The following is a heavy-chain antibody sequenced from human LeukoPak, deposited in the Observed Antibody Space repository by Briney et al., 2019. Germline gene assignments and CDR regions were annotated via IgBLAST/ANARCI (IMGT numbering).Heavy chain of an antibody. CDR2: IKQDGSKK. Sequence: GGSLRLSCVASGFPFSSYWMTWVRQAPGKGLEWVANIKQDGSKKSYVDSVKGRFTISRDNAKNSLYLQMNSLRAEDTAVYYCARDRVNYGMDVWGQGTTVTVSS. J-gene: IGHJ6*02. CDR1: GFPFSSYW. CDR3: ARDRVNYGMDV. V-gene: IGHV3-7*01. D-gene: IGHD3-10*01.